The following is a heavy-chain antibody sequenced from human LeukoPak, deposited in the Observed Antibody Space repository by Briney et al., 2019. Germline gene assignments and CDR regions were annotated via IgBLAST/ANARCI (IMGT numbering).Heavy chain of an antibody. CDR1: CGSFSGYY. Sequence: PSETLSLTCAVYCGSFSGYYWSWIRQPPGKGLEWIGEDNHSGSTNYNPSLKSRVTMSVDTSKNQFSLKLSSVTAADTAVYYCARGEAAAGPMDYMDVWDTGATVTVSS. CDR2: DNHSGST. CDR3: ARGEAAAGPMDYMDV. J-gene: IGHJ6*03. D-gene: IGHD6-13*01. V-gene: IGHV4-34*01.